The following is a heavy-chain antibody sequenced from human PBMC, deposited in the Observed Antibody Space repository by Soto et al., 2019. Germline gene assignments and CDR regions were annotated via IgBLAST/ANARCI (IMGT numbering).Heavy chain of an antibody. CDR2: ISYDGSNK. Sequence: QVQLVESGGGVVQPGRSLRLSCAAPGFTFSSYGMHWVRQAPGKGLEWVAVISYDGSNKYYADSVKGRFTISRDNSKNTLYLQMNSLRAEDTAVYYCAKDRYYYDSSGYYYGGGFDYWGQGTLVTVSS. CDR3: AKDRYYYDSSGYYYGGGFDY. D-gene: IGHD3-22*01. V-gene: IGHV3-30*18. CDR1: GFTFSSYG. J-gene: IGHJ4*02.